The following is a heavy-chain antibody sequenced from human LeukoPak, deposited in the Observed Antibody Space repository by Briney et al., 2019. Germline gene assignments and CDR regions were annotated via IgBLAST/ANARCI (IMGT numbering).Heavy chain of an antibody. J-gene: IGHJ6*03. Sequence: SETLSLTCTVSGGFITSYYWSWIRQPAGEGLDYIGRISSSGTTNYNRSLRGRVTITLDKSNNQFSLKLTSVTAADTAIYYCARGEETGGARLGYYYYYMDVWGKGATDTVSS. CDR2: ISSSGTT. D-gene: IGHD3-10*01. CDR3: ARGEETGGARLGYYYYYMDV. CDR1: GGFITSYY. V-gene: IGHV4-4*07.